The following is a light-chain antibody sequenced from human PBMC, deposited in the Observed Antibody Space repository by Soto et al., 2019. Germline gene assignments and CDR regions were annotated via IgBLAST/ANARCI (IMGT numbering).Light chain of an antibody. Sequence: EIVLTQSPGTLSLSPGERATLSCRASQSLSSSYLVWYQQKPGQAPLLLIYGASSRATGIPDRFSGSGSGTDFTLTISRLEPEDFAVYYCQHYGNTPPSVTFGPGTKVDIK. CDR3: QHYGNTPPSVT. CDR2: GAS. V-gene: IGKV3-20*01. CDR1: QSLSSSY. J-gene: IGKJ3*01.